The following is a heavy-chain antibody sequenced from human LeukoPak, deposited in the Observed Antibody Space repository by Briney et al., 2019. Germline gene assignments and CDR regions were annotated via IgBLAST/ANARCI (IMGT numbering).Heavy chain of an antibody. CDR2: INPNSGGT. Sequence: ASVKVSCKASGYTFTGYYMHWVRQAPGQGLEWMGRINPNSGGTNYAQKFQGRVTMTRDTSISTAYMELSRLRSDDTAVYYCARAVPTDAEYDYWGQGTLVTVPS. J-gene: IGHJ4*02. V-gene: IGHV1-2*06. D-gene: IGHD2/OR15-2a*01. CDR1: GYTFTGYY. CDR3: ARAVPTDAEYDY.